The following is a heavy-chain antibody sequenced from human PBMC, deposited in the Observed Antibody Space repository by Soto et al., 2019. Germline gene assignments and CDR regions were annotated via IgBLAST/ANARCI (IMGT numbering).Heavy chain of an antibody. J-gene: IGHJ6*02. CDR3: AKDGLWFGEFADYYGMDV. V-gene: IGHV3-30*18. Sequence: QVQLVESGGGVVQPERSLRLSCAASGFTFRSYGMHWVRQAPGKGLEWVAVISYDGSNKFYADSVKGRFTISRDNSKNTLYLQMNSLRAEDTAVYYCAKDGLWFGEFADYYGMDVWGQGTTVTVSS. CDR1: GFTFRSYG. D-gene: IGHD3-10*01. CDR2: ISYDGSNK.